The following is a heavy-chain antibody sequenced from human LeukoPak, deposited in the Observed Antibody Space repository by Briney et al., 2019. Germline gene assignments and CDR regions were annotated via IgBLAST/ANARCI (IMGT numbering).Heavy chain of an antibody. CDR3: ARGGPAMVGARTGSNDY. D-gene: IGHD1-26*01. V-gene: IGHV1-69*06. CDR2: IIPIFGTA. J-gene: IGHJ4*02. Sequence: ASVKVSCKAPGGTFSSYAISWVRQAPGQGLEWMGGIIPIFGTANYAQKFQGRVTITADKSTSTAYMELSSLRSEDTAVYYCARGGPAMVGARTGSNDYWGQGTLVTVSS. CDR1: GGTFSSYA.